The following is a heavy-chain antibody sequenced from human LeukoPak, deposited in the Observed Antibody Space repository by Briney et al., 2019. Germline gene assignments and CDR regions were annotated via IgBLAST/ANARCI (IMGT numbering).Heavy chain of an antibody. V-gene: IGHV4-38-2*01. Sequence: SETLSLTCAVSGYSISSGYYWGWIRQPPGKGLEWIGSIYHSGSTYYNPSLKSRVTISVDTSKNQFSLKLSSVTAADTAVYYCATTLEMATTRQDYWGQGTLVTVSS. CDR3: ATTLEMATTRQDY. CDR2: IYHSGST. CDR1: GYSISSGYY. J-gene: IGHJ4*02. D-gene: IGHD5-24*01.